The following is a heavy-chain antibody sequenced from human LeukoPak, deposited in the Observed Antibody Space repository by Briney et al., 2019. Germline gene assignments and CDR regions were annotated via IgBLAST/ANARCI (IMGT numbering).Heavy chain of an antibody. V-gene: IGHV4-59*01. J-gene: IGHJ6*02. D-gene: IGHD3-9*01. CDR1: GGSISSYY. CDR3: ARGGLFDRRYYGMDV. Sequence: SETLSLTCTVSGGSISSYYWGWIRQPPGKGLEWIGYIYYSGSTNYNPSLKSRVTISVDTSKNQFSLKLSSVTAADTAVYYCARGGLFDRRYYGMDVWGQGTTVTVSS. CDR2: IYYSGST.